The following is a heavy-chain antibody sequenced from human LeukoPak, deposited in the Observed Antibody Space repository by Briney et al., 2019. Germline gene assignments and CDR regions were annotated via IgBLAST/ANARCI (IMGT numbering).Heavy chain of an antibody. D-gene: IGHD3-10*01. V-gene: IGHV4-39*01. CDR3: ARVSNYYGSGSYYADY. CDR1: GGSISSSSYY. Sequence: PSETLSLTCTVSGGSISSSSYYWGWIRQPPGKGLEWIGSIYYSGSTYYNPSLKSRVTISVDTSKNQFSLTLSSVTAADTAVYYCARVSNYYGSGSYYADYWGQGTLVTVSS. CDR2: IYYSGST. J-gene: IGHJ4*02.